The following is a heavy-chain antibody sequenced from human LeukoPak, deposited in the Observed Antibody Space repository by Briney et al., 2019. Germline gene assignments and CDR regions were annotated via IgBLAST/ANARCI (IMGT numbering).Heavy chain of an antibody. CDR3: ARAMT. J-gene: IGHJ5*02. CDR2: IKPDGSDK. V-gene: IGHV3-7*01. CDR1: GFTFSGYW. Sequence: GGSLRLSCAASGFTFSGYWMSWVRQAPGKGLEWVANIKPDGSDKACVDSVKGRFTISRDNTKNSLYLQMSSLRAEDTAVYYCARAMTWGQGTLVSVSS.